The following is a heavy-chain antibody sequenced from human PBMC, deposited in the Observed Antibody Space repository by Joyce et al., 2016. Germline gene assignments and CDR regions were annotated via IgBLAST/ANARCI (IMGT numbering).Heavy chain of an antibody. D-gene: IGHD6-19*01. CDR1: GGPFRGFF. V-gene: IGHV4-34*01. J-gene: IGHJ4*02. CDR3: ARSQWLAPLMY. CDR2: INNSGVT. Sequence: QVQLQQWGAGLLKPSETLSLTCAVSGGPFRGFFWTWDRQPPGKGLEWIGDINNSGVTNYNPSLKTRVTFSVDTSKNQFSLKLTSLSAADTAVYYCARSQWLAPLMYWGQGTPVTVSS.